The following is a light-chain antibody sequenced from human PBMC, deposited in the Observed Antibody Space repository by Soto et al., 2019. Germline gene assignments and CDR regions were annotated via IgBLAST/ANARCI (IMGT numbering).Light chain of an antibody. CDR3: AAWDDSLNGPV. J-gene: IGLJ2*01. CDR1: SSNIGAGYD. CDR2: GDT. V-gene: IGLV1-40*01. Sequence: QSVLTQPPSVSGAPGQRVTISCTGSSSNIGAGYDVHWYQVVPGTAPKLLIYGDTNRPSGVPDRFSGSKSGSSASLAITGLQAEDEADYYCAAWDDSLNGPVFGGGTKLTVL.